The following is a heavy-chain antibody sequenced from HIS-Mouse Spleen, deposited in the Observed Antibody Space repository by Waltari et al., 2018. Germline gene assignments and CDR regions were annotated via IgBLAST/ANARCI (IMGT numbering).Heavy chain of an antibody. CDR2: IYYSGST. CDR1: GGSISSYY. D-gene: IGHD6-6*01. Sequence: QVQLQESGPGLVKPSETLSLTCTVSGGSISSYYWSWIRQPPGKGLEWIGYIYYSGSTNYNPSLKSRVTISVDTSKNQFSLKLSSVTAADTAVYYCARLSSSSSKGGDYWGQGTLVTVYS. V-gene: IGHV4-59*01. CDR3: ARLSSSSSKGGDY. J-gene: IGHJ4*02.